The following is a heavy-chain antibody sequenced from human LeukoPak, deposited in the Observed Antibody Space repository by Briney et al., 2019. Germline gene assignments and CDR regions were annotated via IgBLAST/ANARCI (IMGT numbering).Heavy chain of an antibody. D-gene: IGHD1-1*01. CDR1: GFTFSSYE. J-gene: IGHJ4*02. CDR2: ISVSGRTI. Sequence: PGGSLRLSCAASGFTFSSYEMNWVRQAPGKGLEWVSYISVSGRTIYYADSVKGRFTISRDNAKNTLYLQMNSLRAEDTAVYYCAKDAYSYSWNGGYCDYWGQGSLVTVSS. V-gene: IGHV3-48*03. CDR3: AKDAYSYSWNGGYCDY.